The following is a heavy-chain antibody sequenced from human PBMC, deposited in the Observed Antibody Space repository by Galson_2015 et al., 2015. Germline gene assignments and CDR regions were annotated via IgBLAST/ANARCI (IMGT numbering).Heavy chain of an antibody. Sequence: SVKVSCKASGYTFTGYYMHWVRQAPGHGLEWMGWINPNSGDTNYAHKFKGWLTLTRDTSISTAYMELSRLRSDDTAVYYCARGGVGWQLLEGTFDIWGEGTKVTVSS. V-gene: IGHV1-2*04. D-gene: IGHD2-15*01. CDR1: GYTFTGYY. CDR3: ARGGVGWQLLEGTFDI. J-gene: IGHJ3*02. CDR2: INPNSGDT.